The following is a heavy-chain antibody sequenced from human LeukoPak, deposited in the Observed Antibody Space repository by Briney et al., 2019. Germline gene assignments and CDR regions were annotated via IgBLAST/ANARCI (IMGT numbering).Heavy chain of an antibody. D-gene: IGHD6-6*01. Sequence: SETLSLTCTVSGGSISSSSYYWGWIRQPPGKGLEWIGSIYFSGSTYYNPSLKGRVTISVDTSKNQFSLKLSSVTAADTAVYYCASQSIAREVWQGDYWGQGTLVTVSS. J-gene: IGHJ4*02. CDR3: ASQSIAREVWQGDY. CDR2: IYFSGST. CDR1: GGSISSSSYY. V-gene: IGHV4-39*07.